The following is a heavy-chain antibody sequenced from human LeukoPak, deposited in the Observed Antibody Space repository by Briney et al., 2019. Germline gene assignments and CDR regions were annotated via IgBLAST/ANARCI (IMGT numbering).Heavy chain of an antibody. Sequence: ASVKVSCKASGYNFNNYGVSWVRQAPGQGLEWMGWISAKTGNTNYAQKVQGRVTMTTDTSTTTAYMELRSLGSDDTAVYYCASTGIAVPYWGQGTLVTVSS. D-gene: IGHD6-19*01. CDR2: ISAKTGNT. V-gene: IGHV1-18*01. J-gene: IGHJ4*02. CDR3: ASTGIAVPY. CDR1: GYNFNNYG.